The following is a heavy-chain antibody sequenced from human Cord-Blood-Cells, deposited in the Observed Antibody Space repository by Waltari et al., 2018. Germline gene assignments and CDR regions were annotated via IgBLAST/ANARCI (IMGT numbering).Heavy chain of an antibody. V-gene: IGHV1-69*01. D-gene: IGHD3-3*01. CDR2: IIPSFGTA. Sequence: QVQLVQSGAEVKKPGSSVKVSCKASGGTFSSYAISWVRQAPGQGLEWLGGIIPSFGTANYAQKFQGRVTITADESTSTAYMALSSLRSEDTAVYYCARGQLPTPDNLITIFGVVIYYYYGMDVWGQGP. CDR3: ARGQLPTPDNLITIFGVVIYYYYGMDV. CDR1: GGTFSSYA. J-gene: IGHJ6*02.